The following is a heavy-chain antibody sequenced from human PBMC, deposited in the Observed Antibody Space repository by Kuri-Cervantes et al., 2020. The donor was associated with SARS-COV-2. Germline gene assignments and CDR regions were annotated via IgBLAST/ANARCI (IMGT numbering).Heavy chain of an antibody. CDR1: GYSFTGYW. CDR2: IYPGDSDT. J-gene: IGHJ4*02. D-gene: IGHD3-22*01. V-gene: IGHV5-51*01. Sequence: GESLKISCKGSGYSFTGYWIGWVRQMPGKGLEWMGIIYPGDSDTRYSPSFQGQVTISADKSISTAYLQWSSLKASDTAMYYCARQKFHYYDSSGYQGATDYWGQGTLVTVSS. CDR3: ARQKFHYYDSSGYQGATDY.